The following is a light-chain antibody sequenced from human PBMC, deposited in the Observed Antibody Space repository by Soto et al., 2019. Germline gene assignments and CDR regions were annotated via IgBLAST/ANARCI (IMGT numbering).Light chain of an antibody. CDR1: TSNIGSNF. Sequence: QPVLTQPPSASGTPGQRVTISCSGSTSNIGSNFVFWYQQLPGTAPKLLIYSDSQRPSGVPDRVSGSKSGTSASLAISGLRSEDEADYYCATWDASLSGRVFGGGTQLTVL. J-gene: IGLJ7*01. CDR2: SDS. CDR3: ATWDASLSGRV. V-gene: IGLV1-47*02.